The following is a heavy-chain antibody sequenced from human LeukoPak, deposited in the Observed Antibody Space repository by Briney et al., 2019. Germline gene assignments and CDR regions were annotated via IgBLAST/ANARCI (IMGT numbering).Heavy chain of an antibody. CDR3: AKEKYGSGSFRLYYFDY. V-gene: IGHV3-53*01. D-gene: IGHD3-10*01. CDR2: IYTGGGT. CDR1: GFTVSSNH. J-gene: IGHJ4*02. Sequence: PGGSLRLSCATSGFTVSSNHMNWVRQAPGKGLEWISVIYTGGGTYYADSVKGRFTISRDNSKNTLYLQMNSLRAEDTAVYYCAKEKYGSGSFRLYYFDYWGQGTLVTVSS.